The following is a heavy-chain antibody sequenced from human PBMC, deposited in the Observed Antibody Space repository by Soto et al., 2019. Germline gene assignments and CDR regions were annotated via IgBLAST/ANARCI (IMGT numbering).Heavy chain of an antibody. CDR3: ARSGDSLGFTDY. D-gene: IGHD7-27*01. J-gene: IGHJ4*02. CDR2: VFYKGNA. Sequence: QVQLQESGPGLVKPSETLSLTCTVSGGSITGYYCTWIRQPPGKGLEWIGYVFYKGNANYNPSLKSRVTISVDSSAIQFSLRLRSVTAADTAVYYCARSGDSLGFTDYRGQGTLVTVSS. CDR1: GGSITGYY. V-gene: IGHV4-59*01.